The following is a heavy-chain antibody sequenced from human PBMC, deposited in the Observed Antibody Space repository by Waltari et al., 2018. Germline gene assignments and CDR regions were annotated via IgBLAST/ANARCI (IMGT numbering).Heavy chain of an antibody. V-gene: IGHV3-33*01. CDR2: IWNDGSN. CDR3: ARYSGSYLDY. CDR1: GFTFSSYG. J-gene: IGHJ4*02. D-gene: IGHD1-26*01. Sequence: QVQLVESGGGVVQPGRSLTLSCGASGFTFSSYGFHWVRQAPGKGLEGVAAIWNDGSNFYADSVKGRFTISRDKSKKTVYLEMNSLIDGDTALYYCARYSGSYLDYWGQGTLVTVSS.